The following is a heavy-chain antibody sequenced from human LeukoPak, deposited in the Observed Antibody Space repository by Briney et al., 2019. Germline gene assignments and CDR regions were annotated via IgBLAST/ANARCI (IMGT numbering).Heavy chain of an antibody. J-gene: IGHJ5*02. CDR3: AREGADWFDP. Sequence: SETLSLTCTVSSVSISTHFYYWGWIRQTPGKALEWIGNMYYRGSTYYNPSLKSRVTISVDTSKNQFSLKLSSVTAADTAVYYCAREGADWFDPWGQGTLVTVSS. CDR1: SVSISTHFYY. CDR2: MYYRGST. V-gene: IGHV4-39*02.